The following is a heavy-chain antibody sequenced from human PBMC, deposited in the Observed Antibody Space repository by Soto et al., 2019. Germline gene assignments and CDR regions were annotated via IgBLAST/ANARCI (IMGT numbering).Heavy chain of an antibody. CDR3: ARVAGAYYFDY. D-gene: IGHD1-26*01. CDR1: GGSISSGGYY. V-gene: IGHV4-31*03. J-gene: IGHJ4*02. CDR2: IYYSGST. Sequence: QVQLQESGPGLVKPSQTLSLTCTVSGGSISSGGYYWSWIRQQPGKGLEWIGYIYYSGSTYYNPSLKRRVTISVDTSKNQFSLQLSSVTAADTAVYYCARVAGAYYFDYWGQGTLVTVSS.